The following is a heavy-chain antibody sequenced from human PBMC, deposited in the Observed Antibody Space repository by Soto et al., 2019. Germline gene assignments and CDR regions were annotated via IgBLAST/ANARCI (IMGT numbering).Heavy chain of an antibody. CDR2: ISYDGSNK. D-gene: IGHD5-18*01. J-gene: IGHJ4*02. V-gene: IGHV3-30-3*01. Sequence: QVQLVESGGGVVQPGRSLRLSCAASGFTFSSYAMHWVRQAPGKGLEWVAVISYDGSNKYYADSVKGRFTISRDNSKNTLYLQMNSLRAEDTAVYYCARPLIQRWFTADYWGQGTLVTVSS. CDR3: ARPLIQRWFTADY. CDR1: GFTFSSYA.